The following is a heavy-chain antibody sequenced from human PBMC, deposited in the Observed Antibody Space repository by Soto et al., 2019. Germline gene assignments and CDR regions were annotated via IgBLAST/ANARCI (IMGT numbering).Heavy chain of an antibody. Sequence: LSETLSLTCTVSGGSISSYYWSWIRQPPGKGLEWIGYIYYSGSTNYNPSLKSRVTISVDTSKNQFSLKLSSVTAADTAVYYCARDREYTSGWYNLDYWGQGTLVPVSS. CDR1: GGSISSYY. CDR2: IYYSGST. CDR3: ARDREYTSGWYNLDY. J-gene: IGHJ4*02. V-gene: IGHV4-59*01. D-gene: IGHD6-19*01.